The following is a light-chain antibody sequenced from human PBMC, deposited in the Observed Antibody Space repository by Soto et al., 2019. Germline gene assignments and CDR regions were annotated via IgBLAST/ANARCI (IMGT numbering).Light chain of an antibody. J-gene: IGKJ1*01. CDR3: LQHNSYYWT. CDR1: HNIERW. V-gene: IGKV1-5*01. CDR2: DAT. Sequence: QMTQSPSTLSASVGDRVTITCRASHNIERWMAWYQQKPGRAPSLLIFDATTLHSGVPSRFSGGGSGTEFTLTISSLQPEDFATYYCLQHNSYYWTFGQGTKVDIK.